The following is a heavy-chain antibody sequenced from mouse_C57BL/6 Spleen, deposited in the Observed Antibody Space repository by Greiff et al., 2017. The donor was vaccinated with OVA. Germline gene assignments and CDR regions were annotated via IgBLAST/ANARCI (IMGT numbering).Heavy chain of an antibody. J-gene: IGHJ1*03. D-gene: IGHD1-1*01. Sequence: EVQLVESGPELVKPGASVKMSCKASGYTFTDYNMHWVKQSHGKSLEWIGYINPNNGGTSYNQKFKGKATLTVNKSSSTAYMELRSLTSEDSAVYYCARDYYGGSYWYFDVWGTGTTVTVSS. CDR2: INPNNGGT. CDR3: ARDYYGGSYWYFDV. CDR1: GYTFTDYN. V-gene: IGHV1-22*01.